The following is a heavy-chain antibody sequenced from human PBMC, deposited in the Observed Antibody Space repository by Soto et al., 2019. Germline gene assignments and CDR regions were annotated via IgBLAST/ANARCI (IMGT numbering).Heavy chain of an antibody. Sequence: GGSLRLSYAASGFTFNRAWMNWVRQAPGKGLEWVGRIKSRTDGGTVDYAAPVKDRFTISRDDSKNTLYLHMNSLQTEDTAVYFCTTDRGYYYETSGYSQFDYWGQGTLVTVS. CDR1: GFTFNRAW. D-gene: IGHD3-22*01. V-gene: IGHV3-15*01. CDR2: IKSRTDGGTV. CDR3: TTDRGYYYETSGYSQFDY. J-gene: IGHJ4*02.